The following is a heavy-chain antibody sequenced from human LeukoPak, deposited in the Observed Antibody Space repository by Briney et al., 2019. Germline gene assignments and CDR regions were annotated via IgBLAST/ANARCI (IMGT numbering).Heavy chain of an antibody. J-gene: IGHJ4*02. CDR2: INHSGST. V-gene: IGHV4-38-2*02. CDR3: ARHRFGYSEVPYYFNY. Sequence: PSETLSLTCTVSGYSISSGYYWGWIRQPPGKGLEWIGEINHSGSTNYNPSLKGRVAISVDTSKNQFSLKLSSVTAADTAVYYCARHRFGYSEVPYYFNYWGQGTLVTVSS. CDR1: GYSISSGYY. D-gene: IGHD5-12*01.